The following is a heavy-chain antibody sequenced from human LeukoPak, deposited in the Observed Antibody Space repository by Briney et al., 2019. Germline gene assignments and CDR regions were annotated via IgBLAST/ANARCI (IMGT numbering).Heavy chain of an antibody. D-gene: IGHD2-15*01. J-gene: IGHJ5*02. Sequence: ASVKVSCKASGYTFTSYGISWVRQAPGQGLEWMGWISAYNGNTNYAQKLQGRVTMTTDTSTSTAYMELRSLRSDDTAVYYCARDLSGGRSSSREFDPWGQGTLVTVSS. CDR3: ARDLSGGRSSSREFDP. CDR1: GYTFTSYG. V-gene: IGHV1-18*01. CDR2: ISAYNGNT.